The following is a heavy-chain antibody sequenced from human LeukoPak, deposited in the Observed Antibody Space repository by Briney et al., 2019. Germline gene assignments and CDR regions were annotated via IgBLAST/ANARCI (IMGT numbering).Heavy chain of an antibody. CDR3: ATDRIAVAGVNWFDP. CDR2: ISGSGGST. D-gene: IGHD6-19*01. J-gene: IGHJ5*02. Sequence: GGSLRLSCAASGFTFSSYAMSWVRQAPGKGLEWVSAISGSGGSTYYADSVKGRFTISRDNSKNTLYLQMNSLRAEDTAVYYCATDRIAVAGVNWFDPWGQGTLVTDSS. CDR1: GFTFSSYA. V-gene: IGHV3-23*01.